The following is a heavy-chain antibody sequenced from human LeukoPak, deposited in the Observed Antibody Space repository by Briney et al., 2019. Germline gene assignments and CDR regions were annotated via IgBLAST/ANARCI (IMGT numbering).Heavy chain of an antibody. D-gene: IGHD1/OR15-1a*01. V-gene: IGHV3-9*01. CDR2: ISWNSGSI. CDR1: GFTFEDYA. CDR3: AKSRGALNNYDMDV. Sequence: GGSLRLSCAASGFTFEDYAMHWVRQPPGKGLEWVSGISWNSGSIDYADSVKGRFTISRDNAENSLYLQMNRLRAEDTALYYCAKSRGALNNYDMDVWGQGTTVTVSS. J-gene: IGHJ6*02.